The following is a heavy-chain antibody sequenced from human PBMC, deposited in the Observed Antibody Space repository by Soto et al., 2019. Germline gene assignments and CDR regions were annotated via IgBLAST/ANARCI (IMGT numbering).Heavy chain of an antibody. CDR2: IKQDGSEK. V-gene: IGHV3-7*01. CDR1: GFTFSSYW. CDR3: ARASQLPLIGRDWFDP. J-gene: IGHJ5*02. Sequence: GGSLRLSCAASGFTFSSYWMSWVRQAPGKGLEWVANIKQDGSEKYYVDSVKGRFTISRDNAKNSLYLQMNSLRAEDTAVYYCARASQLPLIGRDWFDPWGQGTLVTVSS. D-gene: IGHD2-2*01.